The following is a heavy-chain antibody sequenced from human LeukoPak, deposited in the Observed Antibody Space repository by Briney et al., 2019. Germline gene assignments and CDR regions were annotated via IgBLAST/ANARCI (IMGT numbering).Heavy chain of an antibody. D-gene: IGHD3-10*01. CDR3: AGRGLVY. CDR2: IYSGGST. J-gene: IGHJ4*02. Sequence: GGSLRLSCAASGFTFSSYWMSWVRQAPGKGLEWVSVIYSGGSTYYADSVKGRFTISRDNSKNTLYLQMNSLRAEDTAVYYCAGRGLVYWGQGTLVTVSS. CDR1: GFTFSSYW. V-gene: IGHV3-66*01.